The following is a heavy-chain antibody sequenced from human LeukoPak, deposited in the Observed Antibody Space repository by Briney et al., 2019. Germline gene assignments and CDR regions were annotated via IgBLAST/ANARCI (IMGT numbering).Heavy chain of an antibody. Sequence: HPGGTLRLSCAASGFTFSSYGMSWVRQAPGKGLEWVSAISVSGNTYHADSAKGRFTISRDSSKNTLYLQMNRLRAEDTAMYYCAKETGYSSGWALDYWGQGTLVTVSS. V-gene: IGHV3-23*01. J-gene: IGHJ4*02. CDR3: AKETGYSSGWALDY. CDR1: GFTFSSYG. D-gene: IGHD6-19*01. CDR2: ISVSGNT.